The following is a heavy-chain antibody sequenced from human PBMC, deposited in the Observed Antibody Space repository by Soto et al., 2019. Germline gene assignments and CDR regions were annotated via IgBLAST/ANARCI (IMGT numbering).Heavy chain of an antibody. Sequence: QVQLVESGGGVVQPGRSLRLSCAASGFTFSSYAMHWVRQAPGKRLEWVAVISDDGTNKDYADSVKGRFTISRDKSKSTLDLQMDSLRPEDTAVYYCARDGSYYDVLTEHYFDVWGQGTLVSVSA. CDR2: ISDDGTNK. J-gene: IGHJ4*02. D-gene: IGHD3-9*01. CDR3: ARDGSYYDVLTEHYFDV. CDR1: GFTFSSYA. V-gene: IGHV3-30*04.